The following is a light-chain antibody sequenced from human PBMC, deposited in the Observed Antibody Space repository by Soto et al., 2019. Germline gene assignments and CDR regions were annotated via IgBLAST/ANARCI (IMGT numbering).Light chain of an antibody. CDR2: DAS. Sequence: EIVMTQSPATLSVSPGERATLSCRASQSVSSKLAWYQQKPGQAPRLLIYDASTRATGIPARFSGSGSGTEFTLTISSLQSEVFAVYYCQQSNNWPWTFGQGTNVEIK. J-gene: IGKJ1*01. V-gene: IGKV3-15*01. CDR1: QSVSSK. CDR3: QQSNNWPWT.